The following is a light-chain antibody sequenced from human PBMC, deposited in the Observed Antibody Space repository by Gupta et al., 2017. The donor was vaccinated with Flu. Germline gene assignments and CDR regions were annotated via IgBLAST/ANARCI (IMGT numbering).Light chain of an antibody. V-gene: IGKV2-28*01. CDR1: QTLLHSNGYNS. CDR3: MQTLQPPWT. Sequence: DIVMTQSPLSLPATPGEPAYISCRSSQTLLHSNGYNSVNWYLQKPRQSPQLLIYLGSNRASGVSDRFSGSGSGTDFTLKISRVEADDVGVYYCMQTLQPPWTFGQGTKAEIK. CDR2: LGS. J-gene: IGKJ1*01.